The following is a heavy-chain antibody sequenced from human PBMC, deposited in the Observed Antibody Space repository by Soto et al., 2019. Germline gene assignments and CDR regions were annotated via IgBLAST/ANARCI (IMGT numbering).Heavy chain of an antibody. J-gene: IGHJ4*02. V-gene: IGHV4-59*01. D-gene: IGHD1-1*01. CDR3: ARAPGTTSNY. CDR1: GASISSYY. CDR2: ISYSGST. Sequence: TSETLSLTCTVSGASISSYYWSWIRQPPGKGLEWIGYISYSGSTNYNPSLKSRVSISVDTSKNQFSLKLSSVTAADTAVYYCARAPGTTSNYWGQGTLVTVSS.